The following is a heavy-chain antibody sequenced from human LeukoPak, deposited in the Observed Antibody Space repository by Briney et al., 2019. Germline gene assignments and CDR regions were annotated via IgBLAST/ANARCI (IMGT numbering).Heavy chain of an antibody. CDR1: GGSISSSSDY. V-gene: IGHV4-39*07. Sequence: SETLSLTYTVSGGSISSSSDYWGWVRQPPGKGLEWIGSMYYSGSTYYNPSLKSRVTISVDTSKSQFSLKLSSVTAADTAVYYCARAWGSYSGYDQNWFDPWGQGTLVTVSS. CDR2: MYYSGST. J-gene: IGHJ5*02. D-gene: IGHD5-12*01. CDR3: ARAWGSYSGYDQNWFDP.